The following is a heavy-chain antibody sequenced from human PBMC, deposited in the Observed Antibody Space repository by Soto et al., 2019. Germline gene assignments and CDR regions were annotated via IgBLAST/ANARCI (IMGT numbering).Heavy chain of an antibody. CDR2: IGGTGGDT. V-gene: IGHV3-23*01. CDR1: GFTFGNYA. J-gene: IGHJ5*02. D-gene: IGHD2-2*01. CDR3: AKDAIEKNNKYGWYDP. Sequence: EVHLLESGGGLVQPGGSLRVSCAASGFTFGNYAMSWVRQAPGKGLEWVSVIGGTGGDTHYADSVKGRFTISRDNSKNTLYLQMDSLRAEYTSVYYCAKDAIEKNNKYGWYDPWGQGTLVTVSS.